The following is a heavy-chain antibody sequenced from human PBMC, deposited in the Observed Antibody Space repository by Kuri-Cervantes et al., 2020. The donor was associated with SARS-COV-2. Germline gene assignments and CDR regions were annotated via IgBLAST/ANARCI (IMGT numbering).Heavy chain of an antibody. V-gene: IGHV3-7*05. CDR3: ATGVRGYSYGPDY. Sequence: GGFLRLSCAASGFTFSSYWMSWVRQAPGKGLEWVANIKQEGSEKYYVDSVKARFTISRDNAKNSLYLQMNSLRAEDTAVYYCATGVRGYSYGPDYWGQGTLVTVSS. J-gene: IGHJ4*02. D-gene: IGHD5-18*01. CDR1: GFTFSSYW. CDR2: IKQEGSEK.